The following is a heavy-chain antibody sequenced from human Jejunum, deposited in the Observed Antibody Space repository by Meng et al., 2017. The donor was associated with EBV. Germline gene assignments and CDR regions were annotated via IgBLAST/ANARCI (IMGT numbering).Heavy chain of an antibody. V-gene: IGHV3-74*01. CDR3: ADVTVTSGSDF. Sequence: EGQPVESGGGLVQPGGSLRLSCAASGFTFSSYWRHWVRQAPGKGLVWVSRINSDGSSTSYADSVKGRFTISRDNAKNTLYLQMNSLRAEDTAVYYCADVTVTSGSDFWGQGTLVTVSS. J-gene: IGHJ4*02. CDR2: INSDGSST. D-gene: IGHD3-10*01. CDR1: GFTFSSYW.